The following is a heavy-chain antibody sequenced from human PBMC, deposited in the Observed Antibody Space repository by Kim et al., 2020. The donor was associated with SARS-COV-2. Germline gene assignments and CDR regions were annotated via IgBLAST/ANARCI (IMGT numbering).Heavy chain of an antibody. V-gene: IGHV3-30*18. CDR2: ISYDGSNK. J-gene: IGHJ6*02. Sequence: GGSLRLSCAASGFTFSSYGMHCVRQAPGKGLEWVAVISYDGSNKYYADSVKGRFTISRDNSKNTLYLQMNSLRAEDTAVYYCAKDQLTDAFYYYYGMDVWGQGTTVTVSS. CDR1: GFTFSSYG. CDR3: AKDQLTDAFYYYYGMDV. D-gene: IGHD7-27*01.